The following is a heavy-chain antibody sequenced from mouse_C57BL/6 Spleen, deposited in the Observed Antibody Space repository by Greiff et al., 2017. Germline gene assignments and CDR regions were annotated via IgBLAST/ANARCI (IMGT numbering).Heavy chain of an antibody. CDR3: ARAPSYYAMDY. J-gene: IGHJ4*01. CDR1: GFTFSSYA. V-gene: IGHV5-4*03. CDR2: ISDGGSYT. Sequence: EVKVVESGGGLVKPGGSLKLSCAASGFTFSSYAMSWVRQTPEKRLEWVATISDGGSYTYYPDNVKGRFTISRDNAKNNLYLQMSHLKSEDTAMDYCARAPSYYAMDYWGQGTSVTVSS.